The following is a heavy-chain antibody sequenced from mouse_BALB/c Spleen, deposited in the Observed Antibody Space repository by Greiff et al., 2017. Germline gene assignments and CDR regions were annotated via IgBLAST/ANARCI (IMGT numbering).Heavy chain of an antibody. CDR3: ARGNEEYGNLAWFAY. J-gene: IGHJ3*01. D-gene: IGHD2-10*02. CDR1: GYTFTNYW. CDR2: IYPGGGYT. Sequence: QVQLQQSGAELVRPGTSVKISCKASGYTFTNYWLGWVKQRPGHGLEWIGDIYPGGGYTNYNEKFKGKATLTADTSSSTAYMQLSSLTSEDSAVYFCARGNEEYGNLAWFAYWGQGTLVTVSA. V-gene: IGHV1-63*02.